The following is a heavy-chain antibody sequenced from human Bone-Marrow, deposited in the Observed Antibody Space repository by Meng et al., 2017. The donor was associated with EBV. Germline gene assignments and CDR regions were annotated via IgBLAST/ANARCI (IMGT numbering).Heavy chain of an antibody. V-gene: IGHV1-8*01. J-gene: IGHJ4*02. Sequence: QVQLVQSGAEVKKPGASEKVSCRTSGYYFSSYDVNWVRQSPGQGPEWMGWINPNSGNTGFAQKIQGSVSMTWDTYTSTAYMELRNLRSEDTAVYYCARMGYWGQGTLVTVSS. CDR1: GYYFSSYD. CDR2: INPNSGNT. CDR3: ARMGY.